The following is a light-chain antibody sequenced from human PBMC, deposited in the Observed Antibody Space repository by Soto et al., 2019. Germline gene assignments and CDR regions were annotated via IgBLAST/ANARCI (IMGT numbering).Light chain of an antibody. CDR1: QSISSW. CDR2: AAS. J-gene: IGKJ1*01. Sequence: DIQMTQSPSTLSASVGDRVTITWRASQSISSWLAWYQQKPGKAPKLLIYAASSLQSGVASRFSGSGSGTEFTLIISGLQPDDSATYYCQQYTNTNNPWMFGQGTKVDIK. CDR3: QQYTNTNNPWM. V-gene: IGKV1-5*01.